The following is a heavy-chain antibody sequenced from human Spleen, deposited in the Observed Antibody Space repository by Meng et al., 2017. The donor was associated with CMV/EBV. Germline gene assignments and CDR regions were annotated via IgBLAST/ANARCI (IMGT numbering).Heavy chain of an antibody. CDR1: GFTFSSYA. D-gene: IGHD2-2*01. Sequence: ASGFTFSSYAMNWVRQAPGKGLEWVSAISDSGDSTYYAESVKGRFTISRDNSKNTLYLQMNSQRAEDTAVYYCARRAVAIANYFDYWGQGTLVTVSS. J-gene: IGHJ4*02. V-gene: IGHV3-23*01. CDR3: ARRAVAIANYFDY. CDR2: ISDSGDST.